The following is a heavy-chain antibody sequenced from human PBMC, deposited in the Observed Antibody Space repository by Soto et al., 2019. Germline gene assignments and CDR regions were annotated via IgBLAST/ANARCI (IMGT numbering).Heavy chain of an antibody. V-gene: IGHV3-43*01. J-gene: IGHJ4*02. CDR2: INWDGRIT. CDR1: VFIFDDFT. D-gene: IGHD6-13*01. Sequence: PGWSLRLACASSVFIFDDFTMQWVRLLPGKGLQWVSYINWDGRITMYADSVKGRFTISRDNTNSHLYLQMNSLGSDDTALYYCAKDEGAAVESPGDWGQGTLVTVSS. CDR3: AKDEGAAVESPGD.